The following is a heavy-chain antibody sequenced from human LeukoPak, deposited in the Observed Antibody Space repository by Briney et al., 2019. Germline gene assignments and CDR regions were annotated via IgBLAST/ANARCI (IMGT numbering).Heavy chain of an antibody. CDR3: ARDYPGGYGWLDP. Sequence: SETLSLTCTVSGGSISSGGYYWSWIRQHPGKGLEWIGYIYYSGSTYYNPSLKSRVTISVDTSKNQFSLKLSSVTAADTAVYYCARDYPGGYGWLDPWGQGTLVTVSS. D-gene: IGHD5-12*01. CDR1: GGSISSGGYY. V-gene: IGHV4-31*03. CDR2: IYYSGST. J-gene: IGHJ5*02.